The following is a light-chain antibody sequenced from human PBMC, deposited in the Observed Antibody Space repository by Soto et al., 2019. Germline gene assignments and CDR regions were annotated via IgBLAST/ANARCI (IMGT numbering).Light chain of an antibody. J-gene: IGKJ2*01. CDR3: QQYDTSPPTYT. CDR1: QSVRSTF. V-gene: IGKV3-20*01. Sequence: EVVLTQSPGTLSLSPGERVTLSCRTSQSVRSTFLAWYQQKPGQAPRLLIYVASTRATGIPDRFSGSGSGTDFTLTISSMEPEDFAVYYCQQYDTSPPTYTFGQGTKLEIK. CDR2: VAS.